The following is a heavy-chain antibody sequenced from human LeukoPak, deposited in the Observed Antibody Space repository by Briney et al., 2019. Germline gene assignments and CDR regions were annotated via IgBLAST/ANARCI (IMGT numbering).Heavy chain of an antibody. Sequence: SATLSLTCAVSGGSISSTSYYWAWIRQHPGKGLEWIGTIYYSGRTYHNPSLKSRVTMSVDTSRNQFSLKLSSVDAADTAVYYCAKAGVRYFDSSGLYAFDFWGQGTTVTVSS. CDR2: IYYSGRT. J-gene: IGHJ3*01. D-gene: IGHD3-22*01. V-gene: IGHV4-39*01. CDR3: AKAGVRYFDSSGLYAFDF. CDR1: GGSISSTSYY.